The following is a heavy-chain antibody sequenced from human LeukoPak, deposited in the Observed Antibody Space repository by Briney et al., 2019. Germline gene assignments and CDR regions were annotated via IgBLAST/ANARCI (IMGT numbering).Heavy chain of an antibody. CDR1: GGSISSYY. J-gene: IGHJ3*02. V-gene: IGHV4-59*01. CDR2: IYYSGST. D-gene: IGHD6-19*01. Sequence: SETLSLTCTVSGGSISSYYWSWIRQPPGKGLEWIGYIYYSGSTNYNPSLKSRVTISVDTSKNQFSLKLSSVTAADTAVYYCARELGWYSSGWYLAFDIWGQGTMVTVSS. CDR3: ARELGWYSSGWYLAFDI.